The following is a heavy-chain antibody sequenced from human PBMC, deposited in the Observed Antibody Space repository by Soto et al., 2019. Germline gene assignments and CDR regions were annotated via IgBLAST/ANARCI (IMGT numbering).Heavy chain of an antibody. CDR3: ARVLYDYIWGSYYEPLDY. J-gene: IGHJ4*02. CDR1: GYTFTSYG. Sequence: GASVKVSCKASGYTFTSYGISWVRQAPGQGLEWMGWISAYNGNTNYAQKIQGKVKITKDTSTSTAKIKLRSLRTDDTAVYYCARVLYDYIWGSYYEPLDYWGQGALVTVSS. D-gene: IGHD3-16*01. V-gene: IGHV1-18*01. CDR2: ISAYNGNT.